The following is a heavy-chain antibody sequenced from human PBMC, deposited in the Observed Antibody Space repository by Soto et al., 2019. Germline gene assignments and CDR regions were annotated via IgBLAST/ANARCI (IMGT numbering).Heavy chain of an antibody. V-gene: IGHV4-31*03. CDR2: IYSRGNT. CDR1: GGSISSGGYS. J-gene: IGHJ4*02. Sequence: QVQLQESGPGLVKPSQTLSLTCTVSGGSISSGGYSWSWIRQHPGKGLEWIGYIYSRGNTSYNPSLKSRVTISVDTSKNQSALTLSSVTAADTAVYYCAREPSIWGQGTLVTVSS. CDR3: AREPSI.